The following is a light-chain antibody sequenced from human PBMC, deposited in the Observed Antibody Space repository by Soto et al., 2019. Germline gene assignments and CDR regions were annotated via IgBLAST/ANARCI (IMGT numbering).Light chain of an antibody. V-gene: IGLV1-40*01. J-gene: IGLJ1*01. CDR3: QSFDSSLRVYV. Sequence: QSVLTQPPSVSGAPGQRVTICCTGSSSNFGAGYEVHWYKQLPGAAPTLVIFNNLNRPSGVPERFSGSKSGTSASLVISGLQAEDEADYYCQSFDSSLRVYVFGSGTKLTVL. CDR1: SSNFGAGYE. CDR2: NNL.